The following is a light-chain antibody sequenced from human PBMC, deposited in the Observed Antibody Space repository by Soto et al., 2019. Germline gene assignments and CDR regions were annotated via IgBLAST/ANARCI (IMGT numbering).Light chain of an antibody. CDR2: DVS. CDR1: SSDVGGYNY. Sequence: QSALTQPASVSGSPGQSITISCTGISSDVGGYNYVSWYQQHPGKAPKLIIHDVSNRPSGVSNRFSGSKSGDTASLNISGLQAEDEADYYCCSYTGSSTLVYVFGTGTKVTVL. CDR3: CSYTGSSTLVYV. J-gene: IGLJ1*01. V-gene: IGLV2-14*01.